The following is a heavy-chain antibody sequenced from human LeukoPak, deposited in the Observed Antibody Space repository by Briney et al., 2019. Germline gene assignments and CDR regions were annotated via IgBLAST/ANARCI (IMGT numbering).Heavy chain of an antibody. D-gene: IGHD3-16*01. CDR3: AKDGGQEVDY. CDR1: GFTFSSYA. Sequence: GGSLRLSCAASGFTFSSYAMRWVRQAPRKGLEWVSSISGSGDSTYNADSVKGRFTISRDKSKNTLYLQMNSLRADDTAVYYCAKDGGQEVDYWGQGTLVTVSS. J-gene: IGHJ4*02. V-gene: IGHV3-23*01. CDR2: ISGSGDST.